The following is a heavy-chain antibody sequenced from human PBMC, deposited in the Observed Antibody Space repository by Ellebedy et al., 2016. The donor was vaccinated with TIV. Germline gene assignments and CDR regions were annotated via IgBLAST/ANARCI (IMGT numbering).Heavy chain of an antibody. CDR2: IHSGGST. Sequence: PGGSLRLSCAASEFTVSSNFMSWVRQAPGKRLEWVSVIHSGGSTYHTDSVKGRFTTSRDNSKNTLYLHMTSLRAEDTAVYYCAGSTKITTMPYWGQGTLVTVSS. V-gene: IGHV3-53*01. D-gene: IGHD4-11*01. CDR3: AGSTKITTMPY. J-gene: IGHJ4*02. CDR1: EFTVSSNF.